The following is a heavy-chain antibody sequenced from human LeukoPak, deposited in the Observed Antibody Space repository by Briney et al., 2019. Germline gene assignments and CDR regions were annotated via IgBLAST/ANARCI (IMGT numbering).Heavy chain of an antibody. CDR3: AKPRLYSASYPYFDY. CDR2: ISGSGGST. Sequence: GGSLRLSCAASGFMFSTYAMSWVRQAPRKGLEWVSAISGSGGSTSYADSVKGRFPIPRNNSKNTLYLQMNTLTVDAPAVDYWAKPRLYSASYPYFDYRGQGTLVSVS. CDR1: GFMFSTYA. V-gene: IGHV3-23*01. J-gene: IGHJ4*02. D-gene: IGHD1-26*01.